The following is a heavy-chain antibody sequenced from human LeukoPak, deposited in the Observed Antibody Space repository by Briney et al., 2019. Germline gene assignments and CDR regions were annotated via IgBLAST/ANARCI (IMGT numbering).Heavy chain of an antibody. D-gene: IGHD1-26*01. CDR3: ARDLGFGGSRGAFDI. J-gene: IGHJ3*02. Sequence: GGSLRLSCAASGFTFSSYGMHWVRQAPGKGLEWVSYISSSSSTIYYADSVKGRFTISRDNAKNSLYLQMNSLRAEDTAVYYCARDLGFGGSRGAFDIWGQGTMVTVSS. CDR2: ISSSSSTI. V-gene: IGHV3-48*01. CDR1: GFTFSSYG.